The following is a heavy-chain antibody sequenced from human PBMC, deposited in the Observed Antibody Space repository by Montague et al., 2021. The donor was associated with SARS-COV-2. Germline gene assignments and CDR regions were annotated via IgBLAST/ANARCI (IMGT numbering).Heavy chain of an antibody. CDR1: GGSISSYY. J-gene: IGHJ6*02. V-gene: IGHV4-59*01. CDR2: IYYSGST. D-gene: IGHD2-8*02. Sequence: SETLSLTCTVSGGSISSYYWSWIRQPPGKGLEWIGYIYYSGSTNYNPSLKSRVTISVDTSKNQFSLKLSSVTAADTAVYYCARDLVAGGMDVWGQGTTATVSS. CDR3: ARDLVAGGMDV.